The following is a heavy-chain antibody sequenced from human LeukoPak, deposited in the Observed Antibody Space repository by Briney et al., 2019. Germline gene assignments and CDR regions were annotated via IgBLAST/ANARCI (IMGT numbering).Heavy chain of an antibody. Sequence: PGRCLRLSCTTSGFTFSSYAVSWVRQAPGKGLEWVGATSGSGGSTYYADSVKGRFTISRDNSQNTLYLQMNSLRAEDTAVYYCAKDRGIAAAGTGGEFDYWGQGTLVTVSS. J-gene: IGHJ4*02. CDR1: GFTFSSYA. CDR3: AKDRGIAAAGTGGEFDY. CDR2: TSGSGGST. V-gene: IGHV3-23*01. D-gene: IGHD6-13*01.